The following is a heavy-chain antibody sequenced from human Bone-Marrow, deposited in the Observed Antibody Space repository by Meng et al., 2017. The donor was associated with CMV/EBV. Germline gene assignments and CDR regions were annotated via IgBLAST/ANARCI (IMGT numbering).Heavy chain of an antibody. V-gene: IGHV1-69*05. CDR2: IIPIFGTA. J-gene: IGHJ6*02. Sequence: SVKVSCKASGGTFSSYAISWVRQAPGQGLEWMGGIIPIFGTANYAQKFQGRVTITTDESTSTAYMELSSLRSEDTAVYYWARDWPAREFGRGGMDVWGQGTTVTVSS. CDR1: GGTFSSYA. D-gene: IGHD3-10*01. CDR3: ARDWPAREFGRGGMDV.